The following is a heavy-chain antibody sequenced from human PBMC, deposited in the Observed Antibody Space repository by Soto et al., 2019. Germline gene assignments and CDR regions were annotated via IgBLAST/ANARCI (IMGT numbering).Heavy chain of an antibody. CDR2: IIPIFGTA. CDR1: GGTFSSYA. Sequence: GASVKVSCKASGGTFSSYAISWVRQAPGQGLEWMGGIIPIFGTANYAQKFQGRVTITADKSTSTAYMELSSLRSEDTAVYYCAISPFRGENWFDPWGQGTLVTVSS. D-gene: IGHD3-16*01. J-gene: IGHJ5*02. CDR3: AISPFRGENWFDP. V-gene: IGHV1-69*06.